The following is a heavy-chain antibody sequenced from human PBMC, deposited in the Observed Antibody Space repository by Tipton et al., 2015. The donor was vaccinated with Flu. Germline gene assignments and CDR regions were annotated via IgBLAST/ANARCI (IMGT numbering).Heavy chain of an antibody. Sequence: TLSLTCTVSGGSISSYYWSWIRQPPGKGLEWIGYIYYSGSTNYNPSLKSRVTISVDTSKNHFSLRLTSVTAADTAMYYCARETSSSWFGYFDPWGQGTLVTVSS. CDR1: GGSISSYY. CDR2: IYYSGST. D-gene: IGHD3-10*01. CDR3: ARETSSSWFGYFDP. J-gene: IGHJ5*02. V-gene: IGHV4-59*12.